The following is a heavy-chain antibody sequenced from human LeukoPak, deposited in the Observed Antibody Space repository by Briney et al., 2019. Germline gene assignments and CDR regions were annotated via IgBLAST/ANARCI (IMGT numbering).Heavy chain of an antibody. J-gene: IGHJ6*03. D-gene: IGHD2-2*02. CDR3: ARGDEYHYYYYYMDV. V-gene: IGHV1-2*02. CDR1: GYTFTGYY. CDR2: INPNSGGT. Sequence: ASVKVSCKASGYTFTGYYMHWVRQAPGQGLEWMGWINPNSGGTNYAQKFQGRVTMTRDTSISTAYMELSRLSSDATAVYYCARGDEYHYYYYYMDVWGKGTPVTVSS.